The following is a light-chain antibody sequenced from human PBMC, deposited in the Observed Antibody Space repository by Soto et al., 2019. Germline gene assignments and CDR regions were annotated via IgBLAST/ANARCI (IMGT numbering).Light chain of an antibody. J-gene: IGKJ1*01. CDR2: GAS. V-gene: IGKV3D-15*01. CDR3: QQFRNWPWT. CDR1: QSISIN. Sequence: EIVLTQSPGTLSVSPGDRVTISCRASQSISINLAWYQHKPGQAPRLLIHGASTRATGVPARISGSGSGTEFTLTISSLQYEDFAVYYWQQFRNWPWTFGQGTKVEVK.